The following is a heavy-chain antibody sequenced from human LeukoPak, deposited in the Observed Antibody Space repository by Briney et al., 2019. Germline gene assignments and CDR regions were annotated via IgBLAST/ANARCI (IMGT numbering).Heavy chain of an antibody. CDR2: TNPNSGGT. V-gene: IGHV1-2*02. J-gene: IGHJ4*02. Sequence: ASVKVSCKASGYTFTAYYMHWVRQAPGQGLEWMGWTNPNSGGTNYAQKFQGRVTMTRDTSISTAYMELSRLRSDDTAVYYCARARTTVDGYYFDYWGQGTLVTVSS. CDR1: GYTFTAYY. CDR3: ARARTTVDGYYFDY. D-gene: IGHD4-17*01.